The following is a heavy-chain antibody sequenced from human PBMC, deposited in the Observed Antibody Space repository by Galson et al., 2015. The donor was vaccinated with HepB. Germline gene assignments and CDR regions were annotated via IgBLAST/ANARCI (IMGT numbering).Heavy chain of an antibody. CDR2: ISVSGGSK. J-gene: IGHJ4*02. CDR3: AKGTTNIDS. Sequence: SLRLSCAASGFTFSSLGMTWVRQAPGKGLECVSAISVSGGSKDYADSVRGRFTISRDNSNNMLYLQMNNLRAEDTAVYYCAKGTTNIDSWGQGIQVTVSS. CDR1: GFTFSSLG. D-gene: IGHD1-1*01. V-gene: IGHV3-23*01.